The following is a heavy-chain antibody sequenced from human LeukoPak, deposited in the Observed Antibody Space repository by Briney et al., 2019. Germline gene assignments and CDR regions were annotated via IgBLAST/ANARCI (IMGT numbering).Heavy chain of an antibody. Sequence: PSETLSLTCAVYGGSFSGYYWSWIRQPPGKGLEWIGEINHSGSTNYNPSLKSRVTISVDTSKNQFSLKLSSVTAADTAVYYCASRSYCSGGSCSKLNWFDPWGQGTLVTVSS. J-gene: IGHJ5*02. CDR3: ASRSYCSGGSCSKLNWFDP. CDR2: INHSGST. CDR1: GGSFSGYY. D-gene: IGHD2-15*01. V-gene: IGHV4-34*01.